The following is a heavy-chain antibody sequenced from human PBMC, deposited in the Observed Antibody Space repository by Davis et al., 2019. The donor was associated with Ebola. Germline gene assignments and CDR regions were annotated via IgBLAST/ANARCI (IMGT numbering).Heavy chain of an antibody. V-gene: IGHV4-34*01. CDR1: GGSFSSYH. D-gene: IGHD2-21*01. CDR3: ARGYSNWFDP. Sequence: MPSETLSLTCAVYGGSFSSYHWNWIRQPPGKGLEWIGEITHSGSTNYNPSLKSRVTISVDTSKNQFSLRLSSVTAADTAVYYCARGYSNWFDPWGQGTLVTVSS. J-gene: IGHJ5*02. CDR2: ITHSGST.